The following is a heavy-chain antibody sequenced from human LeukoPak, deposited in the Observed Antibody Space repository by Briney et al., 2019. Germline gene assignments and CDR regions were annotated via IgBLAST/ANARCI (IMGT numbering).Heavy chain of an antibody. CDR2: ISYDGSNK. CDR3: AKDSSYYYDSNGYFDY. J-gene: IGHJ4*02. D-gene: IGHD3-22*01. V-gene: IGHV3-30*18. Sequence: GVSLRLSCAASGFTFSSYGTHWVRQAPGKGLEWVAVISYDGSNKYYADSVKGRFTISRDNSKNTLYLQMNSLRAEDTAVYYCAKDSSYYYDSNGYFDYWGQGTLATVSS. CDR1: GFTFSSYG.